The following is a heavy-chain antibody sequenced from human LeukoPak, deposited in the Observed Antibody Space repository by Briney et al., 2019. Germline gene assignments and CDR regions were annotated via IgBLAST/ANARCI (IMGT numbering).Heavy chain of an antibody. CDR2: ISSTGTTI. D-gene: IGHD3-10*02. CDR1: GFTFSSYE. Sequence: PGGSLRLSCAASGFTFSSYEMNWVRQAPGKGLEWVSYISSTGTTIYYADSVKGRFTISRDNAKNSLYLQMNSLRAEDTAVYYCAELGITMIGGVWGKGTTVTISS. CDR3: AELGITMIGGV. J-gene: IGHJ6*04. V-gene: IGHV3-48*03.